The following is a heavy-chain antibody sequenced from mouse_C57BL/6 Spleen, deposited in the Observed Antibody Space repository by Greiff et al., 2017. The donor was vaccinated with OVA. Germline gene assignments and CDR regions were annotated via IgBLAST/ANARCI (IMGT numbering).Heavy chain of an antibody. CDR1: GYTFTDYY. CDR3: ARRGRSYWYFDV. CDR2: INPYNGGT. J-gene: IGHJ1*03. Sequence: VQLQQSGPVLVKPGASVKMSCNASGYTFTDYYMNWVKQSHGKSLEWIGVINPYNGGTSYNQKFKGKATLTVDKSSSTAYMELNSLTSEDSAVYYCARRGRSYWYFDVWGTGTTVTVSS. V-gene: IGHV1-19*01.